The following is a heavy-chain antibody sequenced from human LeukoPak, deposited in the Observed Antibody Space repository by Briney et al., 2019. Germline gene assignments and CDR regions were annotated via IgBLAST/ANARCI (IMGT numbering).Heavy chain of an antibody. J-gene: IGHJ1*01. CDR1: GYTLTELS. CDR3: ASAGGVRSSSKYFQH. V-gene: IGHV1-24*01. CDR2: FDPEDGET. D-gene: IGHD3-16*01. Sequence: ASVKVSCKVSGYTLTELSMHWVRQAPGKGLEWMGGFDPEDGETIYAQKFQGRVTMTEDTSTDTAYMELSSLRSEDTAVYYCASAGGVRSSSKYFQHWGQGTLVTVSS.